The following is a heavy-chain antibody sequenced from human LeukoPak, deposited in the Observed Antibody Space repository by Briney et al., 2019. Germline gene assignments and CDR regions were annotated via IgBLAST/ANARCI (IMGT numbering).Heavy chain of an antibody. D-gene: IGHD2-2*01. V-gene: IGHV1-2*02. J-gene: IGHJ4*02. CDR1: GYTFTGYY. CDR2: INPNSGGT. Sequence: ASVKVSCKASGYTFTGYYMHWVRQAPGQGLEWMGWINPNSGGTNYAQKFQGRVTMTRDTSITTAYMELSRLKSDDTAVYYCARRPGECTSNSCYYAYWGQGTLVTVSS. CDR3: ARRPGECTSNSCYYAY.